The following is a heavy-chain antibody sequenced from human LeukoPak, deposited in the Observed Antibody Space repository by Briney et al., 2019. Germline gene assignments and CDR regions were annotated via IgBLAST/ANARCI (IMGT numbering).Heavy chain of an antibody. J-gene: IGHJ4*02. D-gene: IGHD6-13*01. Sequence: SETLSLTCAVSGGSISGYYWAWIRQPPQKGLEFIGLIYYTGLIKVYSSLKSRVTISVDKSKNQFSLKLSSVTAADTAVYYCARDGIAAAGTGQYYFDYWGQGTLVTVSS. CDR3: ARDGIAAAGTGQYYFDY. V-gene: IGHV4-59*12. CDR1: GGSISGYY. CDR2: IYYTGLI.